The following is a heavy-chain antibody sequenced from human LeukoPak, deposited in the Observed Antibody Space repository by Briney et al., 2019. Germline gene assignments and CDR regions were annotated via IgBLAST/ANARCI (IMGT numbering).Heavy chain of an antibody. Sequence: GGSLRLSCAASGFTFSSYWMSWVRQAPGKGLEWVANIKQDGSEKYYVDSVKGRFTISRDNAKNSLYLQMNSLRAEDTAVYYCAKDEAARRGGVLDYWGQGTLVTVSS. CDR2: IKQDGSEK. CDR1: GFTFSSYW. J-gene: IGHJ4*02. D-gene: IGHD6-6*01. V-gene: IGHV3-7*01. CDR3: AKDEAARRGGVLDY.